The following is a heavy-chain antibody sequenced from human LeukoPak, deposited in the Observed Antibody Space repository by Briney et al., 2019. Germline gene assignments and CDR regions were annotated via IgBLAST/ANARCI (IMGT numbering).Heavy chain of an antibody. V-gene: IGHV3-48*03. Sequence: GGSLRLSCAASGFSISSYEMSWVRQAPGKGLEWVSYISSSGSTIYYADSVKGRFTISRDNAKNSLYLRMNSLRAEDTAVYYCARVELAPYYYYMDVWGKGTTVTVSS. D-gene: IGHD1-7*01. CDR1: GFSISSYE. CDR3: ARVELAPYYYYMDV. CDR2: ISSSGSTI. J-gene: IGHJ6*03.